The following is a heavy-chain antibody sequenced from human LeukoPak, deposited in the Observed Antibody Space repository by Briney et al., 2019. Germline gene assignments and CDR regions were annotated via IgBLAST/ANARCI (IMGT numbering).Heavy chain of an antibody. D-gene: IGHD2-15*01. Sequence: PSETLSLTCTVSGGSISSYYWSWIRQPPGKGLEWIGYIYCSGSTNYNPSLKSRVTISVDTSKNQFSLKLSSVTAADTAVYYCARDQKGGSTFYYYYGMDVWGQGTTVTVSS. CDR2: IYCSGST. CDR1: GGSISSYY. V-gene: IGHV4-59*01. CDR3: ARDQKGGSTFYYYYGMDV. J-gene: IGHJ6*02.